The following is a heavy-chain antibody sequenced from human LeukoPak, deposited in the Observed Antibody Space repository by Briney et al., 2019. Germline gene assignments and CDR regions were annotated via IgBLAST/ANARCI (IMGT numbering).Heavy chain of an antibody. CDR1: GFTFSNHW. D-gene: IGHD3-22*01. Sequence: GGSLRLSCAASGFTFSNHWMHWVRQAPGKGLMWVSRINRDGSRTDYADSVKGRFTISRDDAKNTLYLQVNSLRAEDTAVYYCARLNSYYYDSSGYTAPDYWGQGTLVTVSS. V-gene: IGHV3-74*01. CDR3: ARLNSYYYDSSGYTAPDY. J-gene: IGHJ4*02. CDR2: INRDGSRT.